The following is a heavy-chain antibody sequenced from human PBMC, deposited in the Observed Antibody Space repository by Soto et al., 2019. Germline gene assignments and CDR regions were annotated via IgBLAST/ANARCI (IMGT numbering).Heavy chain of an antibody. J-gene: IGHJ4*02. CDR3: ARHLWVYCSSTSCPGPPDY. V-gene: IGHV4-59*08. Sequence: SETLSLTCTVSGGSISSYYWSWIRQPPGKGLEWIGYIYYSGSTNYNPSLKSRVTISVDTSKNQFSLKLSSVPAADTAVYYCARHLWVYCSSTSCPGPPDYWGQGTLVTVSS. CDR1: GGSISSYY. CDR2: IYYSGST. D-gene: IGHD2-2*01.